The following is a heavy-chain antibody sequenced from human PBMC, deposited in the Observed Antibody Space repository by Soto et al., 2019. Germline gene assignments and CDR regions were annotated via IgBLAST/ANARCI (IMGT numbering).Heavy chain of an antibody. D-gene: IGHD3-22*01. CDR1: GGSISSGGYY. J-gene: IGHJ4*02. Sequence: QVQLQESGPGLVKPSQTLSLTCTVSGGSISSGGYYWSWIRQHPGKGLEWIGYIYYSGSTYYNPSLKSRVTISVDTSKTQFSLKLSSVTAADTAVYYCARDSVIAHAEAPFFDYWGQGTLVTVSS. CDR3: ARDSVIAHAEAPFFDY. CDR2: IYYSGST. V-gene: IGHV4-31*03.